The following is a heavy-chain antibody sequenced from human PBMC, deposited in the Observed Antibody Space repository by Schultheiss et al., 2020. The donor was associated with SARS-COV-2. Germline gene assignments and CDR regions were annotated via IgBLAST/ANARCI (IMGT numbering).Heavy chain of an antibody. CDR1: GFTFSSYS. D-gene: IGHD1-26*01. Sequence: GGSLRLSCAASGFTFSSYSMNWVRQAPGKGLEWVSSISSSSSYIYYADSVKGRFTISRDNAKNSLYLQMNSLRAEDTAVYYCARNPAGCIVGARCYFDYWGQGTLVTVSS. V-gene: IGHV3-21*01. CDR3: ARNPAGCIVGARCYFDY. J-gene: IGHJ4*02. CDR2: ISSSSSYI.